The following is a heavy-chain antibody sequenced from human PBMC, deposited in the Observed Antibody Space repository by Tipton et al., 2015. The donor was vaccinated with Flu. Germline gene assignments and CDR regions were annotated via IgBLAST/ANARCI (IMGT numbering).Heavy chain of an antibody. V-gene: IGHV4-4*07. J-gene: IGHJ3*02. CDR2: MYVSGST. CDR1: GGSMSSFY. D-gene: IGHD3-10*01. CDR3: ARVGAVTMVRGLAFDAFDI. Sequence: TLSLTCTVSGGSMSSFYWTWIRQPAGKGLEWIGRMYVSGSTKYNPSLKSRVTISLDKSKNQFSLNLSSVTAADTAVYYCARVGAVTMVRGLAFDAFDIWGLGTMVAVSS.